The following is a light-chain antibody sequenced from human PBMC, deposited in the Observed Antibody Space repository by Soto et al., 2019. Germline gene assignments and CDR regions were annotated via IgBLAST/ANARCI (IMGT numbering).Light chain of an antibody. CDR2: VDN. CDR3: GTWDDRLNGWV. Sequence: QSVLTQPPSASGTPGQRVTISCSGSSSNIGSNAVNWYQQLPGSAPKLLIYVDNQRPSGVPDRISGSKSGTSGSLAISGPQSEDEADYYCGTWDDRLNGWVFGGGTKLTVL. CDR1: SSNIGSNA. V-gene: IGLV1-44*01. J-gene: IGLJ3*02.